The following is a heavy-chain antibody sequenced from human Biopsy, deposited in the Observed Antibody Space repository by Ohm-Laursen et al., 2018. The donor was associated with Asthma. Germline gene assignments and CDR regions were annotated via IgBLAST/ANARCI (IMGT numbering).Heavy chain of an antibody. CDR1: GGSVSSGSHY. CDR2: ISYSGST. J-gene: IGHJ4*02. CDR3: ARDFVDSAMDYFDY. V-gene: IGHV4-61*01. D-gene: IGHD5-18*01. Sequence: TLSLTRTVSGGSVSSGSHYWSWIRQPPGKGLEWIGYISYSGSTNYNPSLKSRVTISVDTSKNRFSLKLSSVTAADTAVYYCARDFVDSAMDYFDYWGQGTLVTVSS.